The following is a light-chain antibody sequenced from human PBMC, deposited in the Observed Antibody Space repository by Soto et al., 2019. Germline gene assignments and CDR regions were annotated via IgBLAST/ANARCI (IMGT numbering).Light chain of an antibody. CDR2: DVS. V-gene: IGLV2-11*01. CDR3: CSYAGSYAFEV. J-gene: IGLJ3*02. Sequence: QSALTQPRSVSGSPGQSVTISCTGTSSDVGGNSYVSWYQQHPGKAPKLMIYDVSERPSGVPDRFSGSKSGNTASLTISGLQAEDEADYYCCSYAGSYAFEVFGAGTKLTVL. CDR1: SSDVGGNSY.